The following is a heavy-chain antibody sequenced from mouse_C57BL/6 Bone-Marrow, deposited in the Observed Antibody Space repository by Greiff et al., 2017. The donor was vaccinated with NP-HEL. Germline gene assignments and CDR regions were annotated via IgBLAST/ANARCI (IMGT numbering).Heavy chain of an antibody. CDR1: GYTFTDYY. CDR3: ARCYYGSSLYWYFDV. Sequence: VQLQQSGPVLVKPGASVKMSCKASGYTFTDYYMNWVKQSHGKSLEWIGVINPYNGGTSYNQKFKGKATLTVDKSSSTAYMELNSLTSEDSAVYYCARCYYGSSLYWYFDVWGTGTTVTVSS. CDR2: INPYNGGT. V-gene: IGHV1-19*01. D-gene: IGHD1-1*01. J-gene: IGHJ1*03.